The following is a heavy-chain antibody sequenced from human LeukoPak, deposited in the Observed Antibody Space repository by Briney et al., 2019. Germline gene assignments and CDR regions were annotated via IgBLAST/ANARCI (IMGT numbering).Heavy chain of an antibody. CDR1: GFTFSSYS. CDR3: ARYDYAGNSGDY. J-gene: IGHJ4*02. CDR2: IGTSSSII. D-gene: IGHD4-23*01. V-gene: IGHV3-48*02. Sequence: GGSLRLPCAASGFTFSSYSMNWVRQTPGQGLEWVSYIGTSSSIIYYADSVKGRFTISRDNAKNSLYLQMNSLRDEDTAVYYCARYDYAGNSGDYWGQGTLVTVSS.